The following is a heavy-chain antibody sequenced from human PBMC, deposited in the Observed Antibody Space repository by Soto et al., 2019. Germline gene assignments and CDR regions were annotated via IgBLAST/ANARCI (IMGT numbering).Heavy chain of an antibody. J-gene: IGHJ3*02. D-gene: IGHD6-19*01. V-gene: IGHV1-69*01. CDR3: AREGYSSGWYGDAFDI. CDR1: GGTFSSYA. Sequence: QVQLVQSGAEVKKPGSSVQVSCKASGGTFSSYAISWVRQAPGQGLEWMGGIIPIFGTANYAQKFQGRVTITADESTSKAYMELSSLRSEDTAVYYCAREGYSSGWYGDAFDIWGQGTMVTVSS. CDR2: IIPIFGTA.